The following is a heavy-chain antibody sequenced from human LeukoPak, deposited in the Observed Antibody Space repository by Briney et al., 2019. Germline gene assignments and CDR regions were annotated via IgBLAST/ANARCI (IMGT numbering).Heavy chain of an antibody. CDR1: GYTFTGYY. CDR2: INPNSGGT. J-gene: IGHJ4*02. D-gene: IGHD3-22*01. Sequence: GASVKVSCKASGYTFTGYYMHWVRQAPGQGLEWMGWINPNSGGTNYAQKFQGRVTITTDESTSTAYMELSSLRSEDTAVYYCARGYYYDSSGYAFDYWGQGTLVTVSS. CDR3: ARGYYYDSSGYAFDY. V-gene: IGHV1-2*02.